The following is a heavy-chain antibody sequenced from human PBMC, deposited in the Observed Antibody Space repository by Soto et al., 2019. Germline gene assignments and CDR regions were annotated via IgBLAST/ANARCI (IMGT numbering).Heavy chain of an antibody. CDR3: ARARYCSSTSCYTAYYYGMDV. CDR1: GGSISSYY. CDR2: IYYSGST. Sequence: QVQLQESGPGLVKPSETLSLTCTVSGGSISSYYWSWIRQPPGKGLEWIGYIYYSGSTNYNPSLKSRVTISVDTSKNHFSLKLSSVTAADTAVYYCARARYCSSTSCYTAYYYGMDVWGQGTTVTVSS. D-gene: IGHD2-2*02. V-gene: IGHV4-59*01. J-gene: IGHJ6*02.